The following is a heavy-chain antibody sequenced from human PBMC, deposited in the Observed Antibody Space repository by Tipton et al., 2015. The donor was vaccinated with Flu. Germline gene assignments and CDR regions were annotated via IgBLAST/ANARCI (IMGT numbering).Heavy chain of an antibody. D-gene: IGHD3-10*02. CDR2: ICHSGNT. CDR1: GDSIGSGYC. V-gene: IGHV4-38-2*01. Sequence: TLSLTCSVSGDSIGSGYCWGWVRQPPGKGLDWIGNICHSGNTYYNPSLKSRITISVDRSKNQFSLKLSSVTAADTAVYYCARHTGDSVRGVIDYWGQGAPVTVSS. CDR3: ARHTGDSVRGVIDY. J-gene: IGHJ4*02.